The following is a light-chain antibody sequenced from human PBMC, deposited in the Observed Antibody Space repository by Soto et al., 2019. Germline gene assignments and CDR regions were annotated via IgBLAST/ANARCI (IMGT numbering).Light chain of an antibody. V-gene: IGKV3-20*01. CDR3: KQYDNWPWT. CDR2: GAS. J-gene: IGKJ1*01. Sequence: EIVLTQSPGTLSLSPGERATLSCRASQSIRSNYLAWYQQKPGQAPRLLIYGASRRATGFQARFSGSGSGTDFTLTIRSLQSEDFAVYYCKQYDNWPWTFGQGTKVDIK. CDR1: QSIRSNY.